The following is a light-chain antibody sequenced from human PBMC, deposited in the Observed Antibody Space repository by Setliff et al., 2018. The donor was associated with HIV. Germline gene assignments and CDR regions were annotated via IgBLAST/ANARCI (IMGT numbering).Light chain of an antibody. CDR1: SSDVGSYNL. V-gene: IGLV2-23*02. CDR2: EVS. J-gene: IGLJ2*01. CDR3: CSYAGSAYVI. Sequence: QSALTQPASVSGSPGQSITISCTGTSSDVGSYNLVSWCQQHPGRAPKLMIYEVSKRPSGVSNRFSGSKSGNTASLTISGLQADDETDYYCCSYAGSAYVIFGGGTK.